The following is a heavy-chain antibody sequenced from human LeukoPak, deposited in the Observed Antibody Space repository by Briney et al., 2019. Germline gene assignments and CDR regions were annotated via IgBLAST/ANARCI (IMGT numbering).Heavy chain of an antibody. V-gene: IGHV3-33*01. CDR2: IWYDGSNK. J-gene: IGHJ4*02. CDR1: GFTFSSYG. Sequence: GGSLRLSCAASGFTFSSYGMHWVRQAPGKGLEWVAVIWYDGSNKYYADSVKGRFTISRDNSKNTLYLQMNSLRAEDTAVYYCARGTDIVVVVAPFDYWGQGTLVTVSS. D-gene: IGHD2-15*01. CDR3: ARGTDIVVVVAPFDY.